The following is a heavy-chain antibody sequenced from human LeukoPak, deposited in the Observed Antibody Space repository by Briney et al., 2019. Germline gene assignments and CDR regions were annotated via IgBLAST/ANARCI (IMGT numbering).Heavy chain of an antibody. CDR2: ISTTTGAI. CDR1: GFTFTYYA. V-gene: IGHV3-48*01. Sequence: GGSLRLSCAASGFTFTYYAMNWVRQAPGKGLEWLSYISTTTGAIYYADSVKGRFTVSKDNARNSLYLQMDSLRAEDTAVYYCAGGGYSYGNWYFDLWGRGTLVTVSS. D-gene: IGHD2-15*01. J-gene: IGHJ2*01. CDR3: AGGGYSYGNWYFDL.